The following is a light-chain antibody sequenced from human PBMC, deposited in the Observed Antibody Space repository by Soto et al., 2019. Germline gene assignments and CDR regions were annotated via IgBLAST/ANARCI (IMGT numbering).Light chain of an antibody. V-gene: IGKV1-6*01. J-gene: IGKJ2*01. CDR2: ATS. Sequence: AIQMTQSPSSLSASVGDRVTITCRASQGIRNDLGWYQQKPGKAPRLLIHATSHLHSGVSSRFSGSGSGTDFTLTISSLQTEDFATDVCLHDYTDPFTVGQGTKLEVK. CDR1: QGIRND. CDR3: LHDYTDPFT.